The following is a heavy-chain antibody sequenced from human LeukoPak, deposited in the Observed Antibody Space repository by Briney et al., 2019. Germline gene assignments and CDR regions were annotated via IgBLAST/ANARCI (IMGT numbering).Heavy chain of an antibody. D-gene: IGHD6-13*01. Sequence: ASVKVSCKASGYTFTSYGISWVRQAPGQGLEWMGWISAYNGNTNYAQKLQGRVTMTTDTSTSTAYMELRSLRSDDTAVYYCAREWGLAAACSQYYHGMDVWGQGTTVTVSS. CDR3: AREWGLAAACSQYYHGMDV. J-gene: IGHJ6*02. CDR1: GYTFTSYG. CDR2: ISAYNGNT. V-gene: IGHV1-18*01.